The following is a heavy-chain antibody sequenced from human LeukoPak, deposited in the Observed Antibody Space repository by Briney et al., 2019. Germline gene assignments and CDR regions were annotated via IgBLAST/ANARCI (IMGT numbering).Heavy chain of an antibody. CDR1: GFTFSSYA. D-gene: IGHD4-17*01. CDR3: AMTTVTASYYYGLDV. CDR2: ISGSGGST. Sequence: GGSLRLSCAASGFTFSSYAMSWVRQAPGKGLEGVSAISGSGGSTYYADSVKGRFTISRDNSKNTLYLQMNSLRAEDTAVYYCAMTTVTASYYYGLDVWGQGTTVTVSS. J-gene: IGHJ6*02. V-gene: IGHV3-23*01.